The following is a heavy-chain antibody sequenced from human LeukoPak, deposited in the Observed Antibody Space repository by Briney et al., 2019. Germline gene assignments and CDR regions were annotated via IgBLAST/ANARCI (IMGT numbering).Heavy chain of an antibody. CDR1: GGSISSSSYY. Sequence: SETLSLTCTVSGGSISSSSYYWGWIRQPPGKGLEWIGSIYYSGSTYYNPSLKSRVTISVDTSKNQFSLKLSSVTAADTAVYYCARGTVTSLLWGQGTLVTVSS. D-gene: IGHD4-17*01. J-gene: IGHJ4*02. CDR3: ARGTVTSLL. V-gene: IGHV4-39*07. CDR2: IYYSGST.